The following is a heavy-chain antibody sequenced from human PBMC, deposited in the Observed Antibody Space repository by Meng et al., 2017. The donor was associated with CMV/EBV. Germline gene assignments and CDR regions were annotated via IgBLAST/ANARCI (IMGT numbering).Heavy chain of an antibody. D-gene: IGHD4-23*01. CDR1: GFTFSSYD. CDR2: ISSSSSYI. Sequence: GGSLRLSCAACGFTFSSYDMHWVRQAPGKGLEWVSSISSSSSYIYYADSVKGRFTISRDNAKNSLYLQMNSLRAEDTAVYYCARDRGNSGHWFDPWGQGTLVTVSS. J-gene: IGHJ5*02. V-gene: IGHV3-21*01. CDR3: ARDRGNSGHWFDP.